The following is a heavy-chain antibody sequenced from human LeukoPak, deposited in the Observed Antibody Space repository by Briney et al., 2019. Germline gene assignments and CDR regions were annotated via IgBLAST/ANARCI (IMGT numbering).Heavy chain of an antibody. D-gene: IGHD2-15*01. V-gene: IGHV3-9*01. CDR1: GFTFDDYV. J-gene: IGHJ4*02. CDR3: AKDRASKDIVVMVPATGEFDY. Sequence: GGSLRLSCAASGFTFDDYVMHWVRQAPGKGLEWVSGISWNSGSIGYADSVKGRFTISRDNAKNSLYLQMNSLRAEDTALYYCAKDRASKDIVVMVPATGEFDYWGQGTLVTVSS. CDR2: ISWNSGSI.